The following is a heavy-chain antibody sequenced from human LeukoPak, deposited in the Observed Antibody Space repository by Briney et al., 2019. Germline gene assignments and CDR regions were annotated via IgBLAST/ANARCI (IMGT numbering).Heavy chain of an antibody. J-gene: IGHJ4*02. V-gene: IGHV4-39*01. CDR2: IYHSGST. CDR1: LGSLSSSGYY. D-gene: IGHD2-8*02. Sequence: PSETLSLTCTLSLGSLSSSGYYWGWIRQPPGKGLEWIGRIYHSGSTYYNPSLRSRAAISVDTSKNQFSLKLNSVTPPDTTVYYCSRHNPGGHAFDYWGQGTLVTVSS. CDR3: SRHNPGGHAFDY.